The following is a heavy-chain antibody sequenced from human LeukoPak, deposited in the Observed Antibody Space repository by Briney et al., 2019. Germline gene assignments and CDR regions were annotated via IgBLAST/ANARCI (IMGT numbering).Heavy chain of an antibody. CDR3: ARDLSYCSSTNCFYDY. CDR2: INPSGGST. CDR1: GYTFTSYY. J-gene: IGHJ4*02. Sequence: ASVKVSFTASGYTFTSYYMHWVRQAPGQGLEWMGIINPSGGSTSYAQKFQGRVTMTRDTSTSTVYMELSSLRSEDTAVYYCARDLSYCSSTNCFYDYWGQGTLVTVSS. V-gene: IGHV1-46*01. D-gene: IGHD2-2*01.